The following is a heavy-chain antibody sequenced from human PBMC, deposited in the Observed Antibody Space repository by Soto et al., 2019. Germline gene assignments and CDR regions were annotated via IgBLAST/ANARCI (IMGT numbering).Heavy chain of an antibody. CDR2: ISSSGTVI. Sequence: EVQLVESGGGLVRPGESLRVSCAASGFTLSSYAMTWVRQAPGKGLEWLSYISSSGTVISYADSVKGRFTVSRDYAKNSLSLQMNSLSDEDTAVYYCARDGEVPGKRYFYGMDVWGQGTTVTVSS. D-gene: IGHD3-9*01. J-gene: IGHJ6*02. V-gene: IGHV3-48*02. CDR3: ARDGEVPGKRYFYGMDV. CDR1: GFTLSSYA.